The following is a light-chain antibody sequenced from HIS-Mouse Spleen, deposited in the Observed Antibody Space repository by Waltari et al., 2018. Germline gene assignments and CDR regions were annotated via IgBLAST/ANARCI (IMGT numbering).Light chain of an antibody. CDR2: DVS. V-gene: IGLV2-14*03. J-gene: IGLJ2*01. CDR1: SSDVGGYTY. CDR3: SSYTSSSTVV. Sequence: QSALTPPASVSGSPGQSIPISCTGTSSDVGGYTYVSWYQQHPGKAPKLMIYDVSNRPSGVSNRFSGSKSGNTASLTISGLQAEDEADYYCSSYTSSSTVVFGGGTKLTVL.